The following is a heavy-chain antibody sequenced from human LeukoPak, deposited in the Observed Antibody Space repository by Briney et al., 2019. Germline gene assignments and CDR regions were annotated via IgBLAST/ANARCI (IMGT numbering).Heavy chain of an antibody. CDR3: TTDVVAATTPTY. CDR2: IKSKTDGGTT. Sequence: GGSLRLSCAASGFTFSNAWMSWVRQAPGKGLEWVGRIKSKTDGGTTDYAAPVKGRFTISRDDSKNTLYLQMNSLKTEDTAVYYCTTDVVAATTPTYWGQGTLVTVSS. CDR1: GFTFSNAW. J-gene: IGHJ4*02. D-gene: IGHD2-15*01. V-gene: IGHV3-15*01.